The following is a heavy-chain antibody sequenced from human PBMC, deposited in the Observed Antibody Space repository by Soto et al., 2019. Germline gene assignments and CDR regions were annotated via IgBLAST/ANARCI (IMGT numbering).Heavy chain of an antibody. CDR2: IWRDGNSQ. Sequence: QVQLVESGGGVVQPGRSLRLSCAASGFSFSRYNMHWVRQAPGKGLEWVTFIWRDGNSQSHADSVKGRFTVSRDNSKNTLYLQMDSLRGEDTAVYYGATDSWGPEVWGQGTTVTVSS. J-gene: IGHJ6*02. CDR1: GFSFSRYN. CDR3: ATDSWGPEV. D-gene: IGHD7-27*01. V-gene: IGHV3-33*01.